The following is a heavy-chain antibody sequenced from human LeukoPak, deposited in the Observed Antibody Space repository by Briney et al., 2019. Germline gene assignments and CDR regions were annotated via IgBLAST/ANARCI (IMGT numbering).Heavy chain of an antibody. CDR1: GFTFSSHA. J-gene: IGHJ5*02. D-gene: IGHD6-19*01. CDR3: AREYQWLGNWFDP. V-gene: IGHV3-48*04. CDR2: ISISSSSV. Sequence: GGSLRLSCAASGFTFSSHAMNWVRQAPGKGLEWVSYISISSSSVYYADSVKGRFTISRGNAKNSLYLQMNSLRAEDSAVYYCAREYQWLGNWFDPWGQGTLVTVSS.